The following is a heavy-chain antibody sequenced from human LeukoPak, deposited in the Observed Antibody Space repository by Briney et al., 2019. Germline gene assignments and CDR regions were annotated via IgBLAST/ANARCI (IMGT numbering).Heavy chain of an antibody. J-gene: IGHJ5*02. V-gene: IGHV5-51*01. CDR1: GYSINNYW. CDR3: ARQEYCSGGSCYTWFDL. D-gene: IGHD2-15*01. CDR2: IYPADSDI. Sequence: GESLQISCQGSGYSINNYWIGWVRQMPGKGLEWMGIIYPADSDIRYSPSFQGQVTISADKSISTAYLQWSSLKASDTAMYYCARQEYCSGGSCYTWFDLWGQGTLVIVSS.